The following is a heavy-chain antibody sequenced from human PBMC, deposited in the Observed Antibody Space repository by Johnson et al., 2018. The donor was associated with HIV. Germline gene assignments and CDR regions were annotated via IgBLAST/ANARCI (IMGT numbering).Heavy chain of an antibody. Sequence: QVQLVESGGGVVQPGRSLRLSCAVSGFTFSRNAMHWVRQAPGKGLEWMAVISDDGSNKYYAESVKGRFTISRDNSKNTLYLQMGSLRAEDMAVYYCAREGRGSSSGAFDIWGQGTMVTVSS. D-gene: IGHD6-6*01. V-gene: IGHV3-30*14. CDR3: AREGRGSSSGAFDI. J-gene: IGHJ3*02. CDR2: ISDDGSNK. CDR1: GFTFSRNA.